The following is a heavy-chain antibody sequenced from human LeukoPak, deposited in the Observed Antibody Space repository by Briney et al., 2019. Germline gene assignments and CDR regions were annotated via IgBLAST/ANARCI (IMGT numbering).Heavy chain of an antibody. Sequence: GGSLRLSCAASGLTFCSYAMHWVRQAPGKGLEWVAVISYDGSNKYYADSVKGRFTISRDNSKNTLYLQMNSLRAEDTAVYYCARDLRLGELSSFDYWGQGTLVTVSS. CDR1: GLTFCSYA. CDR3: ARDLRLGELSSFDY. V-gene: IGHV3-30-3*01. J-gene: IGHJ4*02. CDR2: ISYDGSNK. D-gene: IGHD3-16*02.